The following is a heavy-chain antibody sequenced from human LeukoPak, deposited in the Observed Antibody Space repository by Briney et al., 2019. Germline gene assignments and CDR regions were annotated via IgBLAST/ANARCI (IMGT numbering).Heavy chain of an antibody. CDR1: GYTFTSYA. CDR2: ITPSGGT. V-gene: IGHV1-2*02. D-gene: IGHD5-24*01. J-gene: IGHJ4*02. CDR3: ARDRYGDGFAHFDY. Sequence: ASVKVSCKASGYTFTSYAMHWVRQAPGQGLEWMGWITPSGGTNYPQKFQGRVAITRDTSITTAYMDLSRLTSDDTAVYYCARDRYGDGFAHFDYWRQGALVTVSS.